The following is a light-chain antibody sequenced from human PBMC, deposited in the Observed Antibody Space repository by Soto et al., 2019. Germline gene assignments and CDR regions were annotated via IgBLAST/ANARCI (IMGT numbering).Light chain of an antibody. CDR2: GAS. Sequence: EIVMTQSPATLSVSPGERATLSCRASQSVSSNLAWYQQKPGQAPRLLIYGASTRATGIPDRFSGSGSGTEFTLTISSLQSEDFAVYYCQQYNNWPQEGFTFGPGTKVDIK. CDR3: QQYNNWPQEGFT. J-gene: IGKJ3*01. CDR1: QSVSSN. V-gene: IGKV3-15*01.